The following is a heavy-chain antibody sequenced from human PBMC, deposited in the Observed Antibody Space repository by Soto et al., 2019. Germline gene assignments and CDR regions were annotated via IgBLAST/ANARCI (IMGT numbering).Heavy chain of an antibody. CDR1: GFTFSSST. D-gene: IGHD3-10*01. Sequence: GGSLRLSCTGSGFTFSSSTMTWVRQGPGKGLEWVSSISSSSSYIYFADSLKGRFTISRDNAKNSLYLQMNSLRAEDTAVYYCARDIGEMSAVWGQGTQVTVSS. V-gene: IGHV3-21*06. J-gene: IGHJ4*02. CDR2: ISSSSSYI. CDR3: ARDIGEMSAV.